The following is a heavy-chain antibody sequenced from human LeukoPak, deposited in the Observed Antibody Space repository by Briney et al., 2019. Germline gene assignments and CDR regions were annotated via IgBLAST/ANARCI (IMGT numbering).Heavy chain of an antibody. D-gene: IGHD1-26*01. Sequence: SETLSLTCTVSGGSVSSNGYFWSWIRHLPGKGLEWIGYISYSGAIYYNPSLRSRLTISLDTSKNQFSLRLTSVTAADTAVYYCARAGGSYSNPFDYWGQGTLVTVSS. CDR2: ISYSGAI. CDR1: GGSVSSNGYF. V-gene: IGHV4-31*02. CDR3: ARAGGSYSNPFDY. J-gene: IGHJ4*02.